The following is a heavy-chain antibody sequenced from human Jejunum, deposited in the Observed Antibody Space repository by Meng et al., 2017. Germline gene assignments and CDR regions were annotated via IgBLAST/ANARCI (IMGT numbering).Heavy chain of an antibody. D-gene: IGHD3-9*01. CDR1: GGPLRRYG. J-gene: IGHJ4*02. CDR2: IIPIYGTA. V-gene: IGHV1-69*06. Sequence: QGQLEQSETEVKKPGSSLKISCQASGGPLRRYGITWVRQAPGQGLEWMGGIIPIYGTANYEQKFQGRVTVTADKATNTAYMELSSLRSEDTAIYYCARDEPDILTGYEAYWGQRTLVTVSS. CDR3: ARDEPDILTGYEAY.